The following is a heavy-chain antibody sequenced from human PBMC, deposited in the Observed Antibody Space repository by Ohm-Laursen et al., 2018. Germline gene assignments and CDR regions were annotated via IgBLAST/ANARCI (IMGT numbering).Heavy chain of an antibody. Sequence: TLSLTCTVSGGSIRNSDSYWGWIRQPPGKGLEWIGTIYYSGSTYYNPSLQSRVTISVDTSKCQFFLKLSSVTAADTAVYYCARLPDYYGSGLMVYYFGMDVWGQGTTVTVSS. J-gene: IGHJ6*02. CDR3: ARLPDYYGSGLMVYYFGMDV. CDR2: IYYSGST. D-gene: IGHD3-10*01. V-gene: IGHV4-39*01. CDR1: GGSIRNSDSY.